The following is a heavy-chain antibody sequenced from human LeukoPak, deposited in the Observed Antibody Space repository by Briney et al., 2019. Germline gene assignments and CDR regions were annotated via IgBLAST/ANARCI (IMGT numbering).Heavy chain of an antibody. CDR3: ASSTTVTNYYFDY. V-gene: IGHV1-46*01. D-gene: IGHD4-17*01. CDR2: INPSGGST. CDR1: GYTFTSYY. Sequence: WASVKVSCKASGYTFTSYYMHWVRQAPGQGLEWMGIINPSGGSTSYAQKFQGRVTMTRNMSTSTVYMELSSLRSEDTAVYYCASSTTVTNYYFDYWGQGTLVTVSS. J-gene: IGHJ4*02.